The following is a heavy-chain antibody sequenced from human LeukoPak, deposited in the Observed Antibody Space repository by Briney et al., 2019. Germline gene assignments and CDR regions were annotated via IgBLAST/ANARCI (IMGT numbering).Heavy chain of an antibody. V-gene: IGHV4-39*07. CDR1: GGSISSSSYY. CDR3: ASVVSRGVFDY. J-gene: IGHJ4*02. CDR2: IYYSGST. Sequence: SEALSLTCTVSGGSISSSSYYWGWIRQPPGKGLEWIGSIYYSGSTYYNPSLKSRVTISVDTSKNQFSLKLSSVTAADTAVYYCASVVSRGVFDYWGQGTLVTVSS. D-gene: IGHD3-22*01.